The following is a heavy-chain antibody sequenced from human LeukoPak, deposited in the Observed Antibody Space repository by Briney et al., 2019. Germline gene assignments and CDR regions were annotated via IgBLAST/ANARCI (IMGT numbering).Heavy chain of an antibody. V-gene: IGHV3-7*03. CDR1: RFAFSSYW. CDR3: AREGGYGGVFDY. J-gene: IGHJ4*02. D-gene: IGHD5-12*01. CDR2: IKQDGSEQ. Sequence: GGSLRLSCAASRFAFSSYWMTWVRQAPGKGLEWVANIKQDGSEQYYAGSVKGRFTISRDNTKNSLFLQMNSLRAEDTAVYYCAREGGYGGVFDYWGQGTLVTVSS.